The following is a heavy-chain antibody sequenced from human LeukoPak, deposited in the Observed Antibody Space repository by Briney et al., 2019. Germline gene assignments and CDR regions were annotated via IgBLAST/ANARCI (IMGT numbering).Heavy chain of an antibody. CDR3: ARGYGGNSEAEYFQH. J-gene: IGHJ1*01. CDR2: INPNSGGT. CDR1: GYTFTGYY. D-gene: IGHD4-23*01. Sequence: ASVKVSCKASGYTFTGYYMHWVRQAPGQGLEWMGWINPNSGGTNYAQKFQGRVTMTRDTSISTAYMELSRLRSDDTAVYYCARGYGGNSEAEYFQHWGQGTLVTVSS. V-gene: IGHV1-2*02.